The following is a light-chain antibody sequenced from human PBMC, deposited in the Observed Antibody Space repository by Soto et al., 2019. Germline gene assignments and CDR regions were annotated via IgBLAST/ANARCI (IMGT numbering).Light chain of an antibody. CDR3: QQYNNFPPYT. V-gene: IGKV3-15*01. CDR2: GAS. CDR1: PSVSSN. Sequence: EIVMTQSPATLSVSPGERATLSCRASPSVSSNLAWYQQKPGQAPRLLIYGASTRATGIPARFSGSGSGTEFTLTISSLQSEDFAVYYCQQYNNFPPYTFGQGTKLEIK. J-gene: IGKJ2*01.